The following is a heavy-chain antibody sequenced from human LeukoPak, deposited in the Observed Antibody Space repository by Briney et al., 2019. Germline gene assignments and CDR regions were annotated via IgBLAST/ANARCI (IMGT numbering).Heavy chain of an antibody. Sequence: GGSLRLSCAASGFTFSNYAMNWVRQAPGKGLEWVSGISGSGESTYYADSVKGRFTISRDNSKNTLYLQMNSLRAEDTAEYYCVKGRGTTVTSAANYWGQGTLVTVSS. D-gene: IGHD4-17*01. CDR1: GFTFSNYA. CDR2: ISGSGEST. V-gene: IGHV3-23*01. J-gene: IGHJ4*02. CDR3: VKGRGTTVTSAANY.